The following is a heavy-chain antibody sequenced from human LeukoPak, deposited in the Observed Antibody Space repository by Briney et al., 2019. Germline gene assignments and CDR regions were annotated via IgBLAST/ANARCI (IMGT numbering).Heavy chain of an antibody. V-gene: IGHV3-53*04. CDR1: GFTVSHNY. CDR2: LYSGGST. CDR3: ACGGYSYGRPSLYFDY. J-gene: IGHJ4*02. D-gene: IGHD5-18*01. Sequence: GGSLRLSCAASGFTVSHNYMTWVRQAPGQGLEWVSVLYSGGSTYYADSVKGRFTISRHNSKNTLYLQMNSLRPDDTAVYYCACGGYSYGRPSLYFDYWGQGTLVTVSS.